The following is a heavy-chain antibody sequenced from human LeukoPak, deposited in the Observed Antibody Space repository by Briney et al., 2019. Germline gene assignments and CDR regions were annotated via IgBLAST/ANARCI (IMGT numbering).Heavy chain of an antibody. CDR3: ARGGLRFLECRGPFDY. Sequence: GGSLRLSCAASGLPVRSNYMRWAREAPGKGGEWVTVLYSGGSTYYADSGKGRFTISRDNSNNTLYLQMNSLRAEDTAVYYCARGGLRFLECRGPFDYWGQGTLVTVSS. D-gene: IGHD3-3*01. CDR2: LYSGGST. V-gene: IGHV3-66*01. CDR1: GLPVRSNY. J-gene: IGHJ4*02.